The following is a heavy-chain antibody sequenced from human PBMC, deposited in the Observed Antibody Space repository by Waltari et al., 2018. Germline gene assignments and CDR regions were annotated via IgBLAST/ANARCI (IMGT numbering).Heavy chain of an antibody. J-gene: IGHJ4*02. Sequence: SLTCTVSGGSISNYYWSWIRQSPGKGLEWIGSIYYSGSTNYNPSLKSRVTLSVDTSKNHFSLKLSSVTAADTALYYCARQGHYDFWTGYYLFDYWGQGTLVTVSS. V-gene: IGHV4-59*08. D-gene: IGHD3-3*01. CDR2: IYYSGST. CDR1: GGSISNYY. CDR3: ARQGHYDFWTGYYLFDY.